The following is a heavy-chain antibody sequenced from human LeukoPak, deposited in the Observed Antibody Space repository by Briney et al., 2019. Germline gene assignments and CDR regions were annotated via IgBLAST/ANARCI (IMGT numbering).Heavy chain of an antibody. D-gene: IGHD6-19*01. Sequence: PSETLSLTCDVSGGSIDSTNWWNWVRQPPGKGLEWIGEIHHDGRINYNPSLKSRVTLSVDKSKNQFSLRLNSVTAADTAMYYCARALGVSSGWYLSYYFDYWGQGTLVTVSS. CDR3: ARALGVSSGWYLSYYFDY. J-gene: IGHJ4*02. CDR1: GGSIDSTNW. V-gene: IGHV4/OR15-8*01. CDR2: IHHDGRI.